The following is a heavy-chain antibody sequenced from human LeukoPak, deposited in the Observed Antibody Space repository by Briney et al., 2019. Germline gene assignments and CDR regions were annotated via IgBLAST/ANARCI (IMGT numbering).Heavy chain of an antibody. CDR1: GFTFSSYA. CDR3: AKGTYYYESSGYSVDY. CDR2: ISGSGGST. Sequence: QPGGSLRLSCAASGFTFSSYAMSWVRQAPGKGLEWVSSISGSGGSTYYADSVKGRFTISRDNSKNTLYLQMNSLRAEDTAVYYCAKGTYYYESSGYSVDYWGQGTLATVSS. J-gene: IGHJ4*02. V-gene: IGHV3-23*01. D-gene: IGHD3-22*01.